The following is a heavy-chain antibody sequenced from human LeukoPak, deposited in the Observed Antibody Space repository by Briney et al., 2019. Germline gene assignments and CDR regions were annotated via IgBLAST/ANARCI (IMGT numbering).Heavy chain of an antibody. J-gene: IGHJ4*02. CDR2: INSDGSTT. Sequence: GGSLRLSCAASGFTFSSYWMHWVRQAPGKWLVWVSRINSDGSTTNYADSVKGRFTISRDNAKNTLYLQMNSLRAEDTAVYYCARGGSGRYYDYFDYWGKGTLVTASS. CDR1: GFTFSSYW. CDR3: ARGGSGRYYDYFDY. V-gene: IGHV3-74*01. D-gene: IGHD1-26*01.